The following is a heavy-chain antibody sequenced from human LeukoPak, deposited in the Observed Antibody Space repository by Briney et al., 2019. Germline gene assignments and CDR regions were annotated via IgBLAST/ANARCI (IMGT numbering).Heavy chain of an antibody. V-gene: IGHV3-23*01. J-gene: IGHJ4*02. CDR2: ISGSGGRT. Sequence: GGSLRLSCAASGVTFSRYAMSWVREAPGGGGERGSGISGSGGRTNYADSVKGRLTISRDNPKNTLYMQMNSLRAEDTAVYYCAKVRAPNAVPHYFDYWGQGTLVTVSS. CDR1: GVTFSRYA. CDR3: AKVRAPNAVPHYFDY.